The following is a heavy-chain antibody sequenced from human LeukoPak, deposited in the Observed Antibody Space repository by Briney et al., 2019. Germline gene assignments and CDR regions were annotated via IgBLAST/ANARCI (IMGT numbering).Heavy chain of an antibody. CDR1: GGTFSSYA. Sequence: SVKVSCKASGGTFSSYAISWVRQAPGQGPEWMGGIIPIFGTANYAQKFQGRVTITTDESTSTAYMELSSLRSEDTAVYYCAREDDILTGDYRLDYWGQGTLVTVSS. CDR3: AREDDILTGDYRLDY. V-gene: IGHV1-69*05. J-gene: IGHJ4*02. CDR2: IIPIFGTA. D-gene: IGHD3-9*01.